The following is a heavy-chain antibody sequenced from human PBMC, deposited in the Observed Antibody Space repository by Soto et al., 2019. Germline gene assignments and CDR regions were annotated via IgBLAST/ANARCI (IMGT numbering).Heavy chain of an antibody. CDR1: GGSISSYY. Sequence: SETLSLTCTVSGGSISSYYWSWIRQPPGKGLEWIGYIYYSGSTNYNPSLKSRVTISVDTSKNQFSLKLSSVTAADTAVYYCARGPWSGSYWVEGTYYFDYWGQGTLVTVSS. D-gene: IGHD1-26*01. CDR3: ARGPWSGSYWVEGTYYFDY. CDR2: IYYSGST. V-gene: IGHV4-59*01. J-gene: IGHJ4*02.